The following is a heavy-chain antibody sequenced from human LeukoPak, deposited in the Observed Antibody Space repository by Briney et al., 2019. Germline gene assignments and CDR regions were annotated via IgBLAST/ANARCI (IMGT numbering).Heavy chain of an antibody. D-gene: IGHD5-18*01. CDR1: GFTFSSFG. CDR2: VSYDGNNK. CDR3: AKGRQQWWTFDVLDI. Sequence: PGGSLRLSCAASGFTFSSFGMHWVRQSPDKGLESVAVVSYDGNNKFYADSVRGRFTISRDSSTSTLYLQMNSLRAEDTAVYHCAKGRQQWWTFDVLDIWGQGTVVTVSS. J-gene: IGHJ3*02. V-gene: IGHV3-30*18.